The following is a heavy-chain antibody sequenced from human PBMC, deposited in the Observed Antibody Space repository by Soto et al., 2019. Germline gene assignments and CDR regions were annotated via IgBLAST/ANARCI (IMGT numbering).Heavy chain of an antibody. V-gene: IGHV3-23*01. Sequence: GVSLRLSCAASGFTFSSYAMSWVRQAPGKGLEWVSAISGSGGSTYYADSVKGRFTISRDNSKNTLYLQMNSLRAEDTAVYYCAKDLLGFLEWLAFDYLGQGTLVTVSS. CDR3: AKDLLGFLEWLAFDY. D-gene: IGHD3-3*01. CDR1: GFTFSSYA. J-gene: IGHJ4*02. CDR2: ISGSGGST.